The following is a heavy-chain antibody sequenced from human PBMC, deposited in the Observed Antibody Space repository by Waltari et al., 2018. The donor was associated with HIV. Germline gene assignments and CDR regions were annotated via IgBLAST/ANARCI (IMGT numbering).Heavy chain of an antibody. V-gene: IGHV3-33*06. D-gene: IGHD3-16*01. CDR3: VKERGPFNGFDI. CDR1: GFTFSSYG. Sequence: QVYLMESGGGVVQPGGSLKLSCAASGFTFSSYGMHWVRQAPGKGVEWLSVIWSDGYNKFYADSVRGRFTFSRDNSKYTLSLQMNSLRAEDTALYYCVKERGPFNGFDIWGQGTMVTVSS. J-gene: IGHJ3*02. CDR2: IWSDGYNK.